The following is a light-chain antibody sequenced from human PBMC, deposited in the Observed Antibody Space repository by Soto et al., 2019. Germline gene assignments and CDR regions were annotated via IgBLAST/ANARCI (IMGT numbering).Light chain of an antibody. CDR2: DVS. J-gene: IGLJ1*01. CDR1: SRDVGGYNS. CDR3: SSYTTGGSYV. V-gene: IGLV2-14*01. Sequence: QSVLTQPASVSGSPVLSIAISCTGTSRDVGGYNSVSWYQQQPGKVPKLMIYDVSNRPSGVSNRFSGSKSGNTASLTISGLQAEDEGDYYCSSYTTGGSYVFGTGIKLTVL.